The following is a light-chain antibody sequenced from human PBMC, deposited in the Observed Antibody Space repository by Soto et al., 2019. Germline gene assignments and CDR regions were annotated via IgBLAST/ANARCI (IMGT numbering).Light chain of an antibody. Sequence: QAVVTQEPSLTVSPGGTVTLTCASSTGEVTSDSYPNWIQQKPGQAPRGLIHSTDKKHSWTPARFSGSLLGGKAALTLSGVHPEDEADYYCLLYSGRAQVFGGGTKVTVL. CDR2: STD. J-gene: IGLJ2*01. CDR1: TGEVTSDSY. V-gene: IGLV7-43*01. CDR3: LLYSGRAQV.